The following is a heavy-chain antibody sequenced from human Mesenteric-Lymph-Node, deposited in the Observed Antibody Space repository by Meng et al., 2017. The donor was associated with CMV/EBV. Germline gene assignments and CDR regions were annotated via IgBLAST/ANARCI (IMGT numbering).Heavy chain of an antibody. CDR2: IYYSGST. CDR3: ARDLLSSSWYSWGMDV. V-gene: IGHV4-61*08. Sequence: SETLSLTCTVSGGSISNSDYFWGWIRQPPGKGLEWIGYIYYSGSTNYNPSLKSRVTISVDTSKNQFSLKLSSVTAADTAVYYCARDLLSSSWYSWGMDVWGQGTTVTVSS. CDR1: GGSISNSDYF. D-gene: IGHD6-13*01. J-gene: IGHJ6*02.